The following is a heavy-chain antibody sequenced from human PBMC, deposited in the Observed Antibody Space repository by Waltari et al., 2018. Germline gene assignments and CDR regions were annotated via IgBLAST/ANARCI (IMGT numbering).Heavy chain of an antibody. V-gene: IGHV1-69-2*01. Sequence: EVQLVQSGAEVKKPGATVKISCKVSGYTFTDYYMPWVQQAPGKGLEWMGLVDPEDGETIYAEKFQGRVTITADTSTDTAYMELSSLRSEDTAVYYCATWGAEGIVGAMRWFDPWGQGTLVTVSS. CDR3: ATWGAEGIVGAMRWFDP. D-gene: IGHD1-26*01. CDR1: GYTFTDYY. J-gene: IGHJ5*02. CDR2: VDPEDGET.